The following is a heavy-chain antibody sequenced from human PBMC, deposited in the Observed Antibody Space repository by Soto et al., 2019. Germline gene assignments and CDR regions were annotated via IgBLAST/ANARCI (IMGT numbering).Heavy chain of an antibody. V-gene: IGHV3-66*01. CDR2: IYSGGGT. J-gene: IGHJ4*02. Sequence: EAQLVQSGGGLVQPGGSLRLSCAASGFSVSYNYMSWVRQAPGKGLEWVSLIYSGGGTDYAESVKGRFTISRDNSKNTLYLQMYSLKAEDTAIYYCATRMTTAPYWGQGTLVTVSS. CDR3: ATRMTTAPY. D-gene: IGHD4-17*01. CDR1: GFSVSYNY.